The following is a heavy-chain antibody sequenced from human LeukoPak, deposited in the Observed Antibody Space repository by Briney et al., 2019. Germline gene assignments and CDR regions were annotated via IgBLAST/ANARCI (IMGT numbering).Heavy chain of an antibody. Sequence: SETLSLTCTVSGGSISSYYWSWIRQPPGKGLEWIGYIYYSGSTNYNPSLKSRVTISVDTSKNQFSLKLSSVTAADTAVYYCARGRTPDCSSTSCYIAFDIWGQGTMVTVSS. CDR3: ARGRTPDCSSTSCYIAFDI. D-gene: IGHD2-2*02. CDR1: GGSISSYY. CDR2: IYYSGST. V-gene: IGHV4-59*12. J-gene: IGHJ3*02.